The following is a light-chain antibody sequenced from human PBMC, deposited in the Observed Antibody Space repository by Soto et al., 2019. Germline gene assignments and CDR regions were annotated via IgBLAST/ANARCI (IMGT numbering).Light chain of an antibody. CDR2: WAS. V-gene: IGKV4-1*01. CDR1: QSVSYSYNIQNY. J-gene: IGKJ4*01. CDR3: QKYYRIPLT. Sequence: DIVMTQYPDSLAASLGERATINCKSSQSVSYSYNIQNYLAWYQQKPGQPPKLLIYWASTRESGVPDRFSGSGSGTDFTLTISSLQAEDVAVYYCQKYYRIPLTFGGGTKVEIK.